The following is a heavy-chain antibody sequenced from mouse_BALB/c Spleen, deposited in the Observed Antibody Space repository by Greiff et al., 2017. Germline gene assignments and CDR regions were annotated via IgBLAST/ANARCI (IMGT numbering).Heavy chain of an antibody. D-gene: IGHD2-10*01. J-gene: IGHJ4*01. V-gene: IGHV5-6-5*01. CDR3: ARGDSYYGNYYYAMDY. CDR1: GFTFSSYA. CDR2: ISSGGST. Sequence: EVKLMESGGGLVKPGGSLKLSCAASGFTFSSYAMSWVRQTPEKRLEWVASISSGGSTYYPDSVKGRFTISRDNARNILYLQMSSLRSEDTAMYYCARGDSYYGNYYYAMDYWGQGTSVTVSS.